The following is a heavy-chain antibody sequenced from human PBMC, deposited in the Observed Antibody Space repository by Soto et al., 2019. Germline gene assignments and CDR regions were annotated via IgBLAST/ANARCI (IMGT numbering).Heavy chain of an antibody. J-gene: IGHJ5*02. CDR1: GGSISSYY. V-gene: IGHV4-59*01. Sequence: QVQLQESGPGLVKPSETLSLTCTISGGSISSYYWSWIRQSPGKGQEWIGYIYYSGNTNYNPSLESXXTXAXXTAKNLFSLELRSVTAADTAVYYGARGPTGNSFDPWGQGTLVTVSS. CDR2: IYYSGNT. D-gene: IGHD1-1*01. CDR3: ARGPTGNSFDP.